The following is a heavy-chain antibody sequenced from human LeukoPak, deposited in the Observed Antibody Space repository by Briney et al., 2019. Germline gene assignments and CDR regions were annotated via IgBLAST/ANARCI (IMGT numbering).Heavy chain of an antibody. CDR2: IWNDGSHQ. Sequence: PGGSLRLSCAASGFTFSSYGMHWVRQAPGKGLEWVAVIWNDGSHQYYTDSVKGRFTISRDNSKNTVYLQMNSLRADDTALYYCARQKGLSAFDIWGQGTMVTVSS. CDR3: ARQKGLSAFDI. CDR1: GFTFSSYG. V-gene: IGHV3-33*08. J-gene: IGHJ3*02. D-gene: IGHD6-19*01.